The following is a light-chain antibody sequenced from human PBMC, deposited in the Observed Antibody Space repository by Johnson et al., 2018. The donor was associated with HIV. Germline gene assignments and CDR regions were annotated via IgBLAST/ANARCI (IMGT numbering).Light chain of an antibody. CDR2: DNN. J-gene: IGLJ1*01. Sequence: QSVLTQPPSVSAAPGQKVTISCSGSSSNIGNNYVSWYQQLPGTAPKLLIYDNNKRPSGIPDRFSCSKSGTSATLGITGLPTGDEADYYCGTWDSSLSAYVFGTGTKVTVL. V-gene: IGLV1-51*01. CDR1: SSNIGNNY. CDR3: GTWDSSLSAYV.